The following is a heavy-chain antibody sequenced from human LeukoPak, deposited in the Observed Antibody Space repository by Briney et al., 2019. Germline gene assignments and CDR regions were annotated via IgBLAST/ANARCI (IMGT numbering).Heavy chain of an antibody. J-gene: IGHJ4*02. Sequence: TGGSLRLSCEASGFTFSSYWMSWVRQVPGKGLEWVANIKQRGSETYYADSVKGRFIISRDNAKRSLFIQMNSLTGDDTAVYYCARGSNITSRPVYFHDDWGQGALVTVSS. D-gene: IGHD6-6*01. CDR3: ARGSNITSRPVYFHDD. V-gene: IGHV3-7*01. CDR2: IKQRGSET. CDR1: GFTFSSYW.